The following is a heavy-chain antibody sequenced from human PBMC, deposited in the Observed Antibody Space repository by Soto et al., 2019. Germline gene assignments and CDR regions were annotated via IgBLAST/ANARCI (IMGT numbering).Heavy chain of an antibody. J-gene: IGHJ4*02. CDR2: IIPIFGTA. Sequence: QVQLVQSGAEVKKPGSSVKVSCKASGGTFSSYAISWVRQAPGQGLEWMGGIIPIFGTANYAQKFQGRGTITADESTSTADMELSSLRSEDTAVYYCARDRLSEVPAALNIWGQGTLVTVSS. CDR1: GGTFSSYA. V-gene: IGHV1-69*01. CDR3: ARDRLSEVPAALNI. D-gene: IGHD2-2*01.